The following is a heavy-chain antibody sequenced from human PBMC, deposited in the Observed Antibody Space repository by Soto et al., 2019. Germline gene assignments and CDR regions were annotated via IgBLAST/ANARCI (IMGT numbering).Heavy chain of an antibody. D-gene: IGHD6-19*01. CDR1: GYTFTGYY. Sequence: AAVKVSCKASGYTFTGYYMHWVRQAPGQGLEWMGWINPNSGGTNYAQKFQGWVTMTRDTSISTAYMELSRLRSDDTAVYYCARETIAVAGTFGGIDAFDIWGPGTMVTVSS. J-gene: IGHJ3*02. V-gene: IGHV1-2*04. CDR2: INPNSGGT. CDR3: ARETIAVAGTFGGIDAFDI.